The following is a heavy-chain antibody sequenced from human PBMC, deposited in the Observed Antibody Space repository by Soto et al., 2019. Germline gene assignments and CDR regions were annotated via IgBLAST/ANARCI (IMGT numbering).Heavy chain of an antibody. Sequence: QLQLQESGPGLVKPSETLSLTCTVSGGSISSSSYYWGWIRQPPGKGLEWIGSIYYSGSTYYNPSLKSRVTISVDTSKNQFSLKLSSVTAADTAVYYCARHIVVVVAATQSWFDPWGQGTLVTVSS. CDR2: IYYSGST. CDR1: GGSISSSSYY. CDR3: ARHIVVVVAATQSWFDP. J-gene: IGHJ5*02. V-gene: IGHV4-39*01. D-gene: IGHD2-15*01.